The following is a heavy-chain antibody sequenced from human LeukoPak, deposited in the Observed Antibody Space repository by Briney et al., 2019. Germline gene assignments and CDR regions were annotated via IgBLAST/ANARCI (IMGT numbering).Heavy chain of an antibody. D-gene: IGHD3-22*01. J-gene: IGHJ4*01. CDR3: AKDNGYDSSGYPEGFGY. V-gene: IGHV3-23*01. Sequence: GGSLRLSCAASGFTFSSYAMSWVRQAPGKGLEWVSAISGSGGSTYYAASVKGRFTISRDNSKNRPYLQMNSPRAEDTAVYYCAKDNGYDSSGYPEGFGYWGQGSLVTVSS. CDR1: GFTFSSYA. CDR2: ISGSGGST.